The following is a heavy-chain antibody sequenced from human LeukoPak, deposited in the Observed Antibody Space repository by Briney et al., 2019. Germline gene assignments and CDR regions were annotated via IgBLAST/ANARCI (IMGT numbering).Heavy chain of an antibody. CDR2: INTYSGDT. CDR3: ARDYQYYASGSSKKAFDY. CDR1: GYTFTTYG. J-gene: IGHJ4*02. D-gene: IGHD3-10*01. Sequence: ASVKVSCKPSGYTFTTYGISWVRQAPGQGLEWMGWINTYSGDTNYAQKLQGRVTMTTDTSTSTAYMELGSLRSDDTAMYYCARDYQYYASGSSKKAFDYWGQGTQVVVSS. V-gene: IGHV1-18*01.